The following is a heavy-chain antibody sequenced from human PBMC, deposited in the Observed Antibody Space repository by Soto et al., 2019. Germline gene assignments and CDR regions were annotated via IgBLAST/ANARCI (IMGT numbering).Heavy chain of an antibody. Sequence: GESLKISCKGSGYSFTSYWISWVRQMPGKGLEWMGRIDPSDSYTNYSPSFQGHVTVSADKYISTAYLQWTSLKASDTAMYHCARLVSSSTNYGMDVWGQGTTVTVSS. CDR2: IDPSDSYT. J-gene: IGHJ6*02. V-gene: IGHV5-10-1*01. CDR3: ARLVSSSTNYGMDV. D-gene: IGHD6-6*01. CDR1: GYSFTSYW.